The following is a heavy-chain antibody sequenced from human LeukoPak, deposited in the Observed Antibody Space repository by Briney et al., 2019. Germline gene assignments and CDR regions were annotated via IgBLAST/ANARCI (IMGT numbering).Heavy chain of an antibody. CDR2: IGTAGDP. V-gene: IGHV3-13*05. CDR1: GFTFSSYD. Sequence: GGSLRLSCAASGFTFSSYDMHWVRQATGKGLEWVSAIGTAGDPYYPGSVKGRFTISRENAKNSSYLQMNSLRAGDTAVYYCARAGGYSGYEFDYWGQGTLVTVSS. CDR3: ARAGGYSGYEFDY. D-gene: IGHD5-12*01. J-gene: IGHJ4*02.